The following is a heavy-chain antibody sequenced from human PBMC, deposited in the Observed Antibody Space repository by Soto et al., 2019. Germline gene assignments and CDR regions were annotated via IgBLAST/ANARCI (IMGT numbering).Heavy chain of an antibody. D-gene: IGHD4-4*01. V-gene: IGHV4-31*03. CDR2: IYYSGST. J-gene: IGHJ5*02. CDR3: ARGEDDYSNFNWFDP. CDR1: GGSISSGGYY. Sequence: QVQLQESGPGLVKPSQTLSLTCTVSGGSISSGGYYWSWIRQHPGKGLEWIGYIYYSGSTYYNPSLKSRVTISVDTSKNQFSLKLSSVTAADTAVYYCARGEDDYSNFNWFDPWGQGTLVTVSS.